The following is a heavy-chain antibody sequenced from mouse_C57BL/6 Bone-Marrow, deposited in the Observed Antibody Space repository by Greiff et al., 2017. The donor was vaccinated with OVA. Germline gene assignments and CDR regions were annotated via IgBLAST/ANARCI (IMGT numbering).Heavy chain of an antibody. J-gene: IGHJ3*01. D-gene: IGHD2-2*01. V-gene: IGHV5-4*01. CDR2: ISDGGSYT. CDR3: ARDGDGLTWFAY. Sequence: EVKLMESGGGLVKPGGSLKLSCAASGFTFSSYAMSWVRQTPEKRLEWVATISDGGSYTYYPDNVKGRFTISRDNAKNNLYLQMSHLKSEDTAMYYCARDGDGLTWFAYWGQGTLVTVSA. CDR1: GFTFSSYA.